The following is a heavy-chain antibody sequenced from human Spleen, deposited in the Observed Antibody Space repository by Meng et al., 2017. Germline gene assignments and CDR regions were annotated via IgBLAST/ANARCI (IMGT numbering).Heavy chain of an antibody. D-gene: IGHD6-13*01. V-gene: IGHV1-2*06. CDR2: INPNSGDT. CDR1: GYNFPDVY. CDR3: VRDDNISAGKLFGDY. J-gene: IGHJ4*02. Sequence: VQSVSEVNMPGVSVKVSCMSPGYNFPDVYMPWVRQAPGQGLEWMGHINPNSGDTHYAQKFQGRVSMTGDTSISTAYVELSRLRSDDTAVYYCVRDDNISAGKLFGDYWGQGTLVTVSS.